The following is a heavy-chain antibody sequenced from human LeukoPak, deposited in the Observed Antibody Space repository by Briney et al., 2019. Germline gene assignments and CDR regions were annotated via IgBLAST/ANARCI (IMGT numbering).Heavy chain of an antibody. Sequence: EASVKVSCKTSGYTFTSYTVHWVRQAPGQRLEWMGWINAGNGNTKYSQKFEGRVTITKDTSASTAYMELSSLRSEDTAVYYCARDIFGSSRPSDYWGQGTLVTVSS. CDR2: INAGNGNT. V-gene: IGHV1-3*01. D-gene: IGHD3-10*02. J-gene: IGHJ4*02. CDR3: ARDIFGSSRPSDY. CDR1: GYTFTSYT.